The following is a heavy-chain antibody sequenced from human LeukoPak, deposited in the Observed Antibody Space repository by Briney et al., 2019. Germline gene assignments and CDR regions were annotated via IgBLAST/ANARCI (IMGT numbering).Heavy chain of an antibody. J-gene: IGHJ5*02. CDR1: GFTFDDYG. Sequence: PGGSLRLSCAASGFTFDDYGMSWVRQAPGKGLEWVSGINWNGGSTGYADSVKGRFTISRDNAKNSLYLQMNSLRAEDTALYHCARDRKKIAAAYIGFDPWGQGTLVTVSS. CDR3: ARDRKKIAAAYIGFDP. CDR2: INWNGGST. V-gene: IGHV3-20*01. D-gene: IGHD6-13*01.